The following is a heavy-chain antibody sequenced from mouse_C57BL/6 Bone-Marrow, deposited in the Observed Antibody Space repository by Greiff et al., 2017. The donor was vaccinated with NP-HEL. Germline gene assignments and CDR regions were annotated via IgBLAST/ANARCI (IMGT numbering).Heavy chain of an antibody. D-gene: IGHD1-1*01. CDR3: TREEGIYFYGSPWFSY. V-gene: IGHV5-9-1*02. Sequence: EVKLVESGEGLVKPGGSLKLSCAASGFTFSSYAMSWVRQTPEKSLGWIAYISSGGDYIYYAATVKGRFTISRDNARNTLYLQMSRLKSEDTAMYYCTREEGIYFYGSPWFSYGAKGLWSLSLQ. J-gene: IGHJ3*01. CDR2: ISSGGDYI. CDR1: GFTFSSYA.